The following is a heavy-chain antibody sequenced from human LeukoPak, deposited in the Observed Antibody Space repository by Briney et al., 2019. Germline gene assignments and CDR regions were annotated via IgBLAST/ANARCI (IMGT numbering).Heavy chain of an antibody. J-gene: IGHJ4*02. D-gene: IGHD2-2*01. CDR1: GGSFSGHY. Sequence: SETLSLTCAVYGGSFSGHYWTWIRQSPGKGPEWIGESTHSGSTNYNPSLKSRVTISVDTSKSQFSLKLTSVTAADTAVYHCARGRTGAAALDFWGPGTLVTVSS. CDR2: STHSGST. V-gene: IGHV4-34*01. CDR3: ARGRTGAAALDF.